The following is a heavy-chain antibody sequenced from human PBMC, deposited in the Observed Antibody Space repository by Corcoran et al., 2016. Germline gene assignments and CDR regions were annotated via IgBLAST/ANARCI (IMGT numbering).Heavy chain of an antibody. CDR1: GYSFTSYW. J-gene: IGHJ6*02. D-gene: IGHD3-22*01. V-gene: IGHV5-10-1*03. CDR2: IDPSDSYT. Sequence: EVQLVQSGAEVKKSGESLRISCKGSGYSFTSYWISWVRQMPGKGLEWMGRIDPSDSYTNYSPSFQGHVTISADKSISTAYLQWSSLKASDTAMYYCAREEYYYDSSGYPKVYYYYGMDVWGQGTTVTVSS. CDR3: AREEYYYDSSGYPKVYYYYGMDV.